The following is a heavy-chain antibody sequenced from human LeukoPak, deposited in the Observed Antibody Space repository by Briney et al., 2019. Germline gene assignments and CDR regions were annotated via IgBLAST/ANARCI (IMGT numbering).Heavy chain of an antibody. CDR2: INPNSGGT. V-gene: IGHV1-2*02. Sequence: EASVKVSCKASGYTFTGYYIHWVRQAPGQGLEWMGWINPNSGGTNYAQKFQGRVTMTRDTSITTAYMDLGRLISDDTAVYYCARTPREYQLPSDYWGQGTLVTASS. CDR1: GYTFTGYY. CDR3: ARTPREYQLPSDY. D-gene: IGHD2-2*01. J-gene: IGHJ4*02.